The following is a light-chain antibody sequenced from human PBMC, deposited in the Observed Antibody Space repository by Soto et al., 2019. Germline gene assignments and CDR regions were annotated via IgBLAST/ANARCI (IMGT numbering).Light chain of an antibody. CDR2: DIS. V-gene: IGKV3-15*01. CDR3: QQYNNWPFS. Sequence: DIVMTQSPDSLSASPGGGATLSCSAAQDVTTNFAWYQLKRGQPPRLLIYDISTRATGVPARFSGSGSGTEFTLTISGLQSEDFALYFCQQYNNWPFSFGQGTRLEI. CDR1: QDVTTN. J-gene: IGKJ5*01.